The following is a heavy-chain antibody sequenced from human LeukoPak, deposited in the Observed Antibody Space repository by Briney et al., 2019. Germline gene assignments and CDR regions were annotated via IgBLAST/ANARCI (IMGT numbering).Heavy chain of an antibody. V-gene: IGHV1-69*04. CDR3: ARDPNQLLGPGYFDL. Sequence: SVKVSCKASGGTFSSYAISWVRQAPGQGLEWMGRIIPILGIANYAQKFQGRVTITADKSTSTAYMELSSLRSEDTAVYYCARDPNQLLGPGYFDLWGRGTLVTVSS. D-gene: IGHD2-2*01. CDR1: GGTFSSYA. J-gene: IGHJ2*01. CDR2: IIPILGIA.